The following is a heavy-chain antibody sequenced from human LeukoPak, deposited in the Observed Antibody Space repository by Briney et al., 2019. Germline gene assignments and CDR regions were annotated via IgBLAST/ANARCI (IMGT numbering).Heavy chain of an antibody. CDR1: GFTFSNYG. CDR3: DGLWFGDLTYLDY. Sequence: GGSLRLSCAASGFTFSNYGIHWVRQAPGKGLEWVAVISSDGSNKYYADSVKGRFTISRDNSKNTLFLQMNSLRAEDTAVYAKDGLWFGDLTYLDYWGQGTLVTVSS. CDR2: ISSDGSNK. V-gene: IGHV3-30*03. D-gene: IGHD3-10*01. J-gene: IGHJ4*02.